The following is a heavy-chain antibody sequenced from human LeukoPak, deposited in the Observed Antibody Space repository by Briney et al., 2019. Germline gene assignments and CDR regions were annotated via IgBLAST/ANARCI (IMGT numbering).Heavy chain of an antibody. D-gene: IGHD1-1*01. CDR2: IRSKTEGETK. CDR1: RITFRNAW. J-gene: IGHJ4*02. V-gene: IGHV3-15*01. Sequence: AGGSLRLSCAVSRITFRNAWMSWVRQAPGKGLEWVARIRSKTEGETKEYAASVKGRFTISRDDSRSRLYLQMNSLKTEDTAVYYCATGVVTGTSCWGQGTLVTVSS. CDR3: ATGVVTGTSC.